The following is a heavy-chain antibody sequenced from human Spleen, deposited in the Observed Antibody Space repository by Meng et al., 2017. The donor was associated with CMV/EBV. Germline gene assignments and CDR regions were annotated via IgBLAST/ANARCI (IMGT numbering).Heavy chain of an antibody. J-gene: IGHJ4*02. V-gene: IGHV4-30-4*08. CDR3: ARAVGVLWFGELTYFDY. CDR2: IYYSGST. D-gene: IGHD3-10*01. CDR1: GGSISSGDYY. Sequence: QVQLQESGPGLVQPSQTLSLTCTVSGGSISSGDYYWSWIRQPPGKGLEWIGYIYYSGSTYYNPSLKSRVTISVDTSKNQFSLKLSSVTAADTAVYYCARAVGVLWFGELTYFDYWGQGTLVTVSS.